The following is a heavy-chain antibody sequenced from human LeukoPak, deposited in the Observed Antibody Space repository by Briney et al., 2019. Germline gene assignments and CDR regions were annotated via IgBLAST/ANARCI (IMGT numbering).Heavy chain of an antibody. CDR3: AKEESSRYYYGHRYYYYYMDV. CDR2: LRYDGSNK. V-gene: IGHV3-30*02. D-gene: IGHD3-10*01. Sequence: GGSLRLSCAASGFTFSSYGMHWVRQAPGKGREGVAFLRYDGSNKYYADSVKVRFTISRDNCKNTLYLQMNSLRAEDTAVYYCAKEESSRYYYGHRYYYYYMDVWGKGTTVTISS. J-gene: IGHJ6*03. CDR1: GFTFSSYG.